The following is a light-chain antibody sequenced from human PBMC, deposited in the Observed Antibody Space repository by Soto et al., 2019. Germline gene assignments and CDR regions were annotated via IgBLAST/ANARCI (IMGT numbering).Light chain of an antibody. CDR1: SSNIGAGFA. Sequence: QAVVTQPPAVSGAPGQRVTISCTGSSSNIGAGFAVHWYQQLAGRAPTLLIFGDDNRPSGVPHRFSGSKSGTSASLAITGLQTEDEAVYYCQSYDSSLSAVIFGGGTKLTVL. J-gene: IGLJ2*01. CDR2: GDD. V-gene: IGLV1-40*01. CDR3: QSYDSSLSAVI.